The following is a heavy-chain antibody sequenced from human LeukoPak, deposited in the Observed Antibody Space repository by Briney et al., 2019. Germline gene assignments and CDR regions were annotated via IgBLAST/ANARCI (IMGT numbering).Heavy chain of an antibody. CDR3: ARDGTWYYYGSGSPPLFDY. J-gene: IGHJ4*02. V-gene: IGHV1-2*02. CDR2: INPNSGGT. CDR1: GYTFTGYY. D-gene: IGHD3-10*01. Sequence: GASVKVSCKASGYTFTGYYMHWVRQAPGQGLEWMGWINPNSGGTNYAQKFQGRVTMTRDTPISTAYMELSRLRSDDTAVYYCARDGTWYYYGSGSPPLFDYWGQGTLVTVSS.